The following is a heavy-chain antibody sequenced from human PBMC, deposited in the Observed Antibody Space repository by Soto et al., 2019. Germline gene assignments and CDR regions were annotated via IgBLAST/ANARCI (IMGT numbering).Heavy chain of an antibody. CDR3: ARWGHPAVKAYDI. D-gene: IGHD2-21*01. Sequence: QVQLQESGPGRMEPSETLSLTCTVSGASVSNYYWNWVRHPPGKGLEWIGYIHYTGDSKYNPSIKSRVTMSGDTSKNQFSLKMTSVTAADPAVYYGARWGHPAVKAYDIWGQGAMVTVSS. V-gene: IGHV4-59*02. J-gene: IGHJ3*02. CDR2: IHYTGDS. CDR1: GASVSNYY.